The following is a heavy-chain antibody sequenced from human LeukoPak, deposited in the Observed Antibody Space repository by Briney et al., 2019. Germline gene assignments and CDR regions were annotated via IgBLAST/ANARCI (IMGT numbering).Heavy chain of an antibody. CDR1: GGTFSSYA. Sequence: SVKVSCKASGGTFSSYAISWVQQAPGQGLEWMGRIIPILGIANYAQKFQGRVTITADKSTSTAYMELSSLRSEDTAVYFCARDFYRGKGTLSNNWHGFWGQGTRVIVSS. CDR3: ARDFYRGKGTLSNNWHGF. V-gene: IGHV1-69*04. J-gene: IGHJ5*01. CDR2: IIPILGIA. D-gene: IGHD3-16*01.